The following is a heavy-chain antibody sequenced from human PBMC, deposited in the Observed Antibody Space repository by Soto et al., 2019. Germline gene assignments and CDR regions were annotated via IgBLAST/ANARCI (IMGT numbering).Heavy chain of an antibody. CDR2: IKQDGSEK. D-gene: IGHD6-19*01. J-gene: IGHJ4*02. CDR1: GFTYSNYW. Sequence: GGSLRLSCAASGFTYSNYWMSWVRQAPGKGLEWVANIKQDGSEKYYVDSVKGRFTTSRDNAKKSLYLQMNSLRAEDTAVYYCARRTSAVAGWGIFDYWGQGTQVTVSS. V-gene: IGHV3-7*01. CDR3: ARRTSAVAGWGIFDY.